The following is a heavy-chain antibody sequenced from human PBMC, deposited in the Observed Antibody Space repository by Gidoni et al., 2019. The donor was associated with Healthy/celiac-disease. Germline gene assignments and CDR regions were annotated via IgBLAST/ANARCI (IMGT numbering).Heavy chain of an antibody. D-gene: IGHD6-13*01. CDR3: ARGRGIATPRAECLQH. V-gene: IGHV4-34*01. CDR1: GGSFSGYY. CDR2: INQSEST. Sequence: QVQLQQWVAGLSKPSETLSPTCAVYGGSFSGYYWSWIRQPPGKGLEWIGEINQSESTNSNPSLKSRVTIAVDTSKSQFSLKLSSVTAADTAVYYCARGRGIATPRAECLQHWGQGTLVTVSS. J-gene: IGHJ1*01.